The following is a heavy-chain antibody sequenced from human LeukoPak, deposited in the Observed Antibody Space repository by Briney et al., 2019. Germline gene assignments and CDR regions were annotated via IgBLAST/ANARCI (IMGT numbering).Heavy chain of an antibody. J-gene: IGHJ6*03. CDR3: ARLQIIRSWFYYYYYMDV. V-gene: IGHV3-48*01. CDR2: ISSSSSTI. Sequence: GGSLRLSCAASGFTFSSYSMNWVRQAPGKGLEWVSYISSSSSTIYYADSVKGRFTISRDNAKNSLYLQMNSLRAADTAVYYCARLQIIRSWFYYYYYMDVWGKGTTVTISS. D-gene: IGHD3-22*01. CDR1: GFTFSSYS.